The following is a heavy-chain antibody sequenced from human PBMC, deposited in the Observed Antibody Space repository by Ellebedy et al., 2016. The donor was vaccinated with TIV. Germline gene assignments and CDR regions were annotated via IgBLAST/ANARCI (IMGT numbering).Heavy chain of an antibody. D-gene: IGHD3-3*01. Sequence: SETLSLXXVVSGASISRYSWTWIRQPPGKGLEWIGHIFFDGDTKYNPSLESRVTMSVDTSKNQSSLNLRSVTAADRAVYYCARFDYDVEGYYGLDVWGQGTTVIVSS. CDR1: GASISRYS. V-gene: IGHV4-59*01. J-gene: IGHJ6*02. CDR3: ARFDYDVEGYYGLDV. CDR2: IFFDGDT.